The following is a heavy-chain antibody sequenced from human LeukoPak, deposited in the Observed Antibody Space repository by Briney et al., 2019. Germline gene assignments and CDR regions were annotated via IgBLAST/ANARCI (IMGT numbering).Heavy chain of an antibody. V-gene: IGHV3-48*04. J-gene: IGHJ4*02. CDR3: ARPISSGWYGEFGY. Sequence: GGSLRLSCAASGFTFSTYNMNWVRQAPGKGLEWVSYISTSSSTIYYADSVKGRFTISRGNAKNSLYLQMNSLRAEDTAVYYCARPISSGWYGEFGYWGQGTLVTVSS. D-gene: IGHD6-19*01. CDR2: ISTSSSTI. CDR1: GFTFSTYN.